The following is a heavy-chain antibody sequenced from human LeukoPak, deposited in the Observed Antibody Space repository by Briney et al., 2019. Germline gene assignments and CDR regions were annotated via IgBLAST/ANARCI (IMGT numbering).Heavy chain of an antibody. CDR1: GGSISSSRYY. V-gene: IGHV4-39*01. CDR2: IYYSGST. J-gene: IGHJ4*02. Sequence: PSETLSLTCTVSGGSISSSRYYWGWIRQPPGKGLEWIGSIYYSGSTYYNPSLKSRVTISVDTSKNQFSLKLSSVTAADTAVYYCARRAAITEFDYWGQGTLVTVSS. CDR3: ARRAAITEFDY. D-gene: IGHD3-10*01.